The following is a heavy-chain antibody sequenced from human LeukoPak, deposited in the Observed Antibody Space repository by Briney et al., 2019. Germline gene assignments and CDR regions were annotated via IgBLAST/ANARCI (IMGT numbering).Heavy chain of an antibody. D-gene: IGHD3-9*01. J-gene: IGHJ4*02. CDR2: ISTHNGNT. Sequence: ASVKVSCKASGYTFTSYGIGWVRQAPGQALEWMGWISTHNGNTNYAQKFQGRVTMTTDTSTSTAYMELRSLRSDDTAVYYCARGASYVILTGYSYFDYWGQGTLVTVSS. V-gene: IGHV1-18*01. CDR1: GYTFTSYG. CDR3: ARGASYVILTGYSYFDY.